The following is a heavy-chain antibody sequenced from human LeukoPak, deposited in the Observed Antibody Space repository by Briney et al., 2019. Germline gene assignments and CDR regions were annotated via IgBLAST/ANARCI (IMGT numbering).Heavy chain of an antibody. CDR3: ARASYSSSWYYFDY. V-gene: IGHV4-59*01. D-gene: IGHD6-13*01. CDR2: IYYSGST. Sequence: KTSETLSLTCTVSGGSISSYYWSWIRQPPGKGLEWIGYIYYSGSTNYNPSLKSRVTISVDTPKNQFSPKLSSVTAADTAVYYCARASYSSSWYYFDYWGQGTLVTVSS. CDR1: GGSISSYY. J-gene: IGHJ4*02.